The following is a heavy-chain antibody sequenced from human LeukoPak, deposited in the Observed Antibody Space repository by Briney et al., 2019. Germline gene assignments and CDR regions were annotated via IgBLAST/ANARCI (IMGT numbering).Heavy chain of an antibody. CDR2: INTYNGNT. D-gene: IGHD1-26*01. CDR3: AREGWELHWFDP. CDR1: GYTFSSYG. V-gene: IGHV1-18*01. Sequence: ASVKVSCKASGYTFSSYGISWVRQAPGQGLEWMGWINTYNGNTNYAQKLQGRVTMTADTSTSTAYMELRSLRSDDTAVYYCAREGWELHWFDPWGQGTLVTVSS. J-gene: IGHJ5*02.